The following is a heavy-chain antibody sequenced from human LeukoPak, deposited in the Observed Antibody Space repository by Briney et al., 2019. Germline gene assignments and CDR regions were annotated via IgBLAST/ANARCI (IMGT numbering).Heavy chain of an antibody. Sequence: SETLSLTCTVSGGSISSFYWSWIRQPPGKGMEDIGHIYYSGFTNYNPSLKSRVTMSVDTSKNQFSLKLSSVTAADTAVYYCARYGSSSLRAGYYYYMDVWGKGTTVTVSS. V-gene: IGHV4-59*01. CDR2: IYYSGFT. CDR1: GGSISSFY. CDR3: ARYGSSSLRAGYYYYMDV. J-gene: IGHJ6*03. D-gene: IGHD6-6*01.